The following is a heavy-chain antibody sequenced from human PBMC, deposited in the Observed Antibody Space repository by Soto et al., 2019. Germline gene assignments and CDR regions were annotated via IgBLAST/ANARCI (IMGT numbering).Heavy chain of an antibody. Sequence: SWVRQAPGKGLEWLANIKEDGSEKYYVDSVKGRFTISRDNAKNSLYLQVNGLRAEDTAVYYCARGAGIGDYWGQGTLVTVSS. V-gene: IGHV3-7*04. D-gene: IGHD3-16*01. CDR3: ARGAGIGDY. CDR2: IKEDGSEK. J-gene: IGHJ4*02.